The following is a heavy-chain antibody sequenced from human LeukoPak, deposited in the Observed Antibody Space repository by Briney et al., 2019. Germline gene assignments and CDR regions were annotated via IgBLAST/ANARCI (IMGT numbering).Heavy chain of an antibody. CDR2: IYYSGKT. CDR1: GGYLISYY. CDR3: ARLLAGTTSTVFDY. J-gene: IGHJ4*02. D-gene: IGHD1-1*01. Sequence: PSETLSHTRTVPGGYLISYYWSWIRQPPRKGLEWIGYIYYSGKTKYTPSLKSRVTTSVDTSKNQFSLKLRSVTAADTAVYYCARLLAGTTSTVFDYWGQGTLVTVSS. V-gene: IGHV4-59*08.